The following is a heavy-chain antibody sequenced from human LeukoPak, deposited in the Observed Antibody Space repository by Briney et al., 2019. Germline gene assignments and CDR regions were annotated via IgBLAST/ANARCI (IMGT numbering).Heavy chain of an antibody. D-gene: IGHD3-10*01. Sequence: PSETLSLTCTVSGGSISSSSYYWGWIRQPPGKGLEWIGSIYYSGSTYYNPSLKSRVTISVDTSKNQFSLKLSSVTATDTAVYYCARQDYYGSGSYYNFDYWGQGTLVTVSS. J-gene: IGHJ4*02. CDR1: GGSISSSSYY. CDR2: IYYSGST. V-gene: IGHV4-39*01. CDR3: ARQDYYGSGSYYNFDY.